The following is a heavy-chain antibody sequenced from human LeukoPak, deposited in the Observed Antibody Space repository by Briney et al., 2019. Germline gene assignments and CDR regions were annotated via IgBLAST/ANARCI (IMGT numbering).Heavy chain of an antibody. D-gene: IGHD3-3*01. CDR2: INPSGGST. CDR3: ARDRGNPYYDFWSGYYGGDDAFDI. V-gene: IGHV1-46*01. Sequence: GASVKVSCKASGYTFTSYYMHWVRQAPGQGLEWMGIINPSGGSTSYAQKFQGRVTMTRDTSTSTVYMELSSLRSEDAAVYYCARDRGNPYYDFWSGYYGGDDAFDIWGQGTMVTVSS. J-gene: IGHJ3*02. CDR1: GYTFTSYY.